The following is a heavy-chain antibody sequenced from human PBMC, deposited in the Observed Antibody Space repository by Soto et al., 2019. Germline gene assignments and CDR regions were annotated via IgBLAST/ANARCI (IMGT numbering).Heavy chain of an antibody. V-gene: IGHV3-23*01. D-gene: IGHD6-19*01. Sequence: VQLLESGGGLVQPGGSLRLSWAASGFTFSGSALTWFRQDPGKWLEYVSPITSRGSEVFHAASVKGRFTMSRDNSKNMLYLQMNSLRAEDTAVYYCAKEGYDSGWYWDSWGQGALVTVSS. CDR1: GFTFSGSA. CDR2: ITSRGSEV. CDR3: AKEGYDSGWYWDS. J-gene: IGHJ4*02.